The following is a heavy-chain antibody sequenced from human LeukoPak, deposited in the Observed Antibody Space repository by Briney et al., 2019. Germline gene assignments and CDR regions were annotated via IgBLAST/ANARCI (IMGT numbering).Heavy chain of an antibody. V-gene: IGHV1-8*02. J-gene: IGHJ6*02. CDR3: ARGTAIVVVDYYYYGMDV. D-gene: IGHD2-15*01. CDR2: MNPNSGNT. Sequence: GASVKVSRKASGYTFTGYYMHWVRQAPGQGLEWMGWMNPNSGNTGYAQKFQGRVTMTRNTSISTAYMELSSLRSEDTAVYYCARGTAIVVVDYYYYGMDVWGQGTTVTVSS. CDR1: GYTFTGYY.